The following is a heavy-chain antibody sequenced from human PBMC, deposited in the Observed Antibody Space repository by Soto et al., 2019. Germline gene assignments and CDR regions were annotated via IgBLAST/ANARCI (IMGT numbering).Heavy chain of an antibody. J-gene: IGHJ4*02. Sequence: GGSMRLSCAASEFTFSDYYMRWIRQAPGKGLEWISYISSDSGYTHYADSVKGRFTISRDNSKNTLNLQMNSLRAEDTAVYYCAKDLGSYYFDFWGQGTLVTVSS. CDR2: ISSDSGYT. V-gene: IGHV3-11*05. CDR1: EFTFSDYY. CDR3: AKDLGSYYFDF.